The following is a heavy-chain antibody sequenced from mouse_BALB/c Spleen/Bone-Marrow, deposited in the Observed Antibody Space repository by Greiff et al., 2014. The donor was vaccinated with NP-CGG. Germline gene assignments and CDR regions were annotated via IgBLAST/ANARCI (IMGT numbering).Heavy chain of an antibody. Sequence: QVHVKQSGPELVKPGASVKISCKASGYAFSSSWMNWVKQRPGQGLEWIGRIYPGDGDTKYNGKFKGKATLTADKSSSTAYMQLSSLTSVDSAVYFCARSGGYRDMDYWGQGTSVTVSS. CDR1: GYAFSSSW. CDR3: ARSGGYRDMDY. V-gene: IGHV1-82*01. CDR2: IYPGDGDT. J-gene: IGHJ4*01. D-gene: IGHD1-1*02.